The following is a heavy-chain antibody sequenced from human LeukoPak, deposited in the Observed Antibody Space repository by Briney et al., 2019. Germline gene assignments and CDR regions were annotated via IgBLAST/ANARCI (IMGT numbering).Heavy chain of an antibody. CDR1: GFTFNNYG. D-gene: IGHD1/OR15-1a*01. J-gene: IGHJ4*02. Sequence: GGSLRLSCAASGFTFNNYGMSWVRQAPGKGLEWVSGISGSGGSTYYADSVKGRFTISRDNVKNTLHLQMSSLRAEDTAIYYCARDSNWNNGGFDYWGQGTLVTVSA. CDR3: ARDSNWNNGGFDY. CDR2: ISGSGGST. V-gene: IGHV3-23*01.